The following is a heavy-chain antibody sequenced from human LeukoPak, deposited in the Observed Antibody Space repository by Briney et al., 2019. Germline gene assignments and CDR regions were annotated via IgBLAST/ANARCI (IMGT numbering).Heavy chain of an antibody. CDR1: GFTFSSYE. V-gene: IGHV3-30*02. CDR2: IRYDGSNK. D-gene: IGHD6-13*01. Sequence: GGSLRLSCAASGFTFSSYEMNWVRQAPGKGLEWVAFIRYDGSNKYYADSVKGRFTISRDNAKNSLYLQMNSLRAEDTAVYYCARDGGIAAAGSFDYWGQGTLVTVSS. CDR3: ARDGGIAAAGSFDY. J-gene: IGHJ4*02.